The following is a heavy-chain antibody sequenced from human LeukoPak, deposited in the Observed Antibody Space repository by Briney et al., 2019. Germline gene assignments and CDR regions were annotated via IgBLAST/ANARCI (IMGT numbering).Heavy chain of an antibody. CDR2: IYPGDSDA. Sequence: PGESLKISCKGSGCNFTSYWIGWVRQMPGKGLEWMGIIYPGDSDARYSPSFQGQVIISADKSISTAYLQWSSLKASDTAMYYCARRYCSSTSCYAGSDYWGQGTLVTVSS. J-gene: IGHJ4*02. V-gene: IGHV5-51*01. CDR3: ARRYCSSTSCYAGSDY. D-gene: IGHD2-2*01. CDR1: GCNFTSYW.